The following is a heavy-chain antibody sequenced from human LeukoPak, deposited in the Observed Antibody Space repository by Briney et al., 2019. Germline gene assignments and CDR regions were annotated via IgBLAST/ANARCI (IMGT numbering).Heavy chain of an antibody. J-gene: IGHJ4*02. D-gene: IGHD3-22*01. Sequence: PSQTLSLTFTVSGGSISSGDYFWSSIRQHPGKGLEWIGYIYYSGSTYYNPSLKSRDAISVDTSKNQFSLRLSSVTAADTAVYYCARRDSGFSYFDYWGQGTLVTVSS. CDR1: GGSISSGDYF. V-gene: IGHV4-31*03. CDR2: IYYSGST. CDR3: ARRDSGFSYFDY.